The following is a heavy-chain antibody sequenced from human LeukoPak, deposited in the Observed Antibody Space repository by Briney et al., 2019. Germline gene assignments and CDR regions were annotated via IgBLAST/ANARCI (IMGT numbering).Heavy chain of an antibody. J-gene: IGHJ4*02. V-gene: IGHV1-8*01. CDR3: ARAVRLGGESYYFDS. CDR2: MNPNSANT. Sequence: ASVKVSCKASGYTFNSYDINWVRQATGQGLEWMGWMNPNSANTGYGQKFQGRVTMTRNTSITTAYMELSSLRSEDSAVYYCARAVRLGGESYYFDSWGQGALVTVSS. CDR1: GYTFNSYD. D-gene: IGHD3-16*01.